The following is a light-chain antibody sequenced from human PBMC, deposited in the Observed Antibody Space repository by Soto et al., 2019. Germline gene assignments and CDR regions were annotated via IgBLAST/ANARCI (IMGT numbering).Light chain of an antibody. V-gene: IGLV2-8*01. J-gene: IGLJ3*02. CDR2: EVS. CDR3: SSYAGSNNWV. CDR1: SSDVGGYHY. Sequence: QSALTQPASVSGYPGQSITISCTGTSSDVGGYHYVSWYQQHPGKAPKLMIYEVSKRPSGVPDRFSGSKSGNTASLTVSGLQAEDEADYYCSSYAGSNNWVFGGGTQLTVL.